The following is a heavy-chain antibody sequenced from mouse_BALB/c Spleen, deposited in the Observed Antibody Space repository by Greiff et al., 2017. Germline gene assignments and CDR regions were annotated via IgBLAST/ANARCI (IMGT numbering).Heavy chain of an antibody. D-gene: IGHD1-1*01. CDR1: GYTFTSYW. Sequence: QVQLQQPGAELVKPGASVKLSCKASGYTFTSYWMHWVKQRPGQGLEWIGEIDPSDSYTNYNQKFKGKATLTVDKSSSTAYMQLSSLTSEDSAVYYCARAPPITTVVATDYWGQGTTLTVSS. V-gene: IGHV1-69*02. CDR2: IDPSDSYT. CDR3: ARAPPITTVVATDY. J-gene: IGHJ2*01.